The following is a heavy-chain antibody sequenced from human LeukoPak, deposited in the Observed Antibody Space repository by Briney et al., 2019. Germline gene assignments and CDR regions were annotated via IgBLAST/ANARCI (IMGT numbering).Heavy chain of an antibody. V-gene: IGHV4-38-2*01. D-gene: IGHD3-9*01. CDR1: GYSISSGYY. Sequence: SKTLSLTCAVSGYSISSGYYWGWIRQPPGKGLEWIGSIYHSGSTYYNPSLKSRVTISVDTSKNQFYLRVRSVTAAETALYYCAGRGIVTGYFDFWGRGTLVTVSS. J-gene: IGHJ4*02. CDR2: IYHSGST. CDR3: AGRGIVTGYFDF.